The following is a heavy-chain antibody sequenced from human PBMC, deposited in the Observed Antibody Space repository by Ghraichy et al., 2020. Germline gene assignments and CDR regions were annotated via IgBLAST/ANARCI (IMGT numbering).Heavy chain of an antibody. J-gene: IGHJ4*02. V-gene: IGHV4-34*01. D-gene: IGHD4-17*01. CDR3: ARGHPLTVTLHYFDY. CDR2: INHSGST. CDR1: GGSFSGYY. Sequence: SETLSLTCAVYGGSFSGYYWSWIRQPPGKGLEWIGEINHSGSTNYNPSLKSRVTISVDTSKNQFSLKLSSVTAADTAVYYCARGHPLTVTLHYFDYWGQGTLVTVSS.